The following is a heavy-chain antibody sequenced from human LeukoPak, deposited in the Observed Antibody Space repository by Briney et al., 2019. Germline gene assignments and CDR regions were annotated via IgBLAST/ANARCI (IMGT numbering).Heavy chain of an antibody. CDR1: GGSISYYY. CDR3: ARDLGGYQLLGDPFDY. CDR2: MHYTGST. J-gene: IGHJ4*02. V-gene: IGHV4-59*12. D-gene: IGHD2-2*01. Sequence: PSETLSLTCTVSGGSISYYYWSWIRQPPGKGLEWIGYMHYTGSTNYNPSLKSRVTISVDKSKNQFSLKLSSVTAADTAMYYCARDLGGYQLLGDPFDYWGQGTLVTVSA.